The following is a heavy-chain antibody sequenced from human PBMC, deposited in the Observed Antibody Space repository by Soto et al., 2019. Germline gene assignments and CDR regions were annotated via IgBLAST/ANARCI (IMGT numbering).Heavy chain of an antibody. V-gene: IGHV1-2*04. CDR2: INPNSGGT. D-gene: IGHD2-15*01. J-gene: IGHJ3*02. CDR3: ARDLQAARGAFDI. Sequence: ASVKVSCTASGYRFTGYYMHWVRQAPGQGLEWMGWINPNSGGTNYAQKFQGWVTMTRDTSISTAYMELSRLRSDDTAVYYCARDLQAARGAFDIWGQGTMVTVSS. CDR1: GYRFTGYY.